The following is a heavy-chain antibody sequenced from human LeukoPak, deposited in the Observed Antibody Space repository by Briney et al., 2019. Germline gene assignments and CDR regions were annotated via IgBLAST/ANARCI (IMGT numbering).Heavy chain of an antibody. J-gene: IGHJ4*02. D-gene: IGHD6-25*01. CDR2: TYCRSKWYN. CDR3: ARGLSVSGYYFDF. Sequence: SQTLSLTCAISGDSVSSNSVAWNWIRQSPSRGLEWLGRTYCRSKWYNDYAVSVKSRITINPDTSKNQFSLQLNSVTPEDTAVYYCARGLSVSGYYFDFWGQGTLVTVSS. V-gene: IGHV6-1*01. CDR1: GDSVSSNSVA.